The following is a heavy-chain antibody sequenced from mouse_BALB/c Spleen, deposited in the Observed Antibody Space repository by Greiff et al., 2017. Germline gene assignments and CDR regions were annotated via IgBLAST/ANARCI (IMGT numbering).Heavy chain of an antibody. Sequence: VQLQQSGAELVRPGTSVKVSCKASGYAFTNYLIEWVKQRPGQGLEWIGVINPGSGGTNYNEKFKGKATLTADKSSSTAYMQLSSLTSDDSAVYFCARSGLLRGFAYWGQGTLVTVAA. D-gene: IGHD1-1*01. CDR3: ARSGLLRGFAY. J-gene: IGHJ3*01. V-gene: IGHV1-54*01. CDR2: INPGSGGT. CDR1: GYAFTNYL.